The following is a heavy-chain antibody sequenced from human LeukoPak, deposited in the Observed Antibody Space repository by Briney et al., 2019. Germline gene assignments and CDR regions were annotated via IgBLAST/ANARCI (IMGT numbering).Heavy chain of an antibody. D-gene: IGHD5-18*01. CDR1: GFTFSSYW. V-gene: IGHV3-7*01. CDR3: ARGPTAMIL. Sequence: GGSLRLSCAASGFTFSSYWMTWVRQAPGKGLEWVANIKEDGSEKNYVDSVKGRFTISRDNAKNSLYLQMNSLRAEDTAVYYCARGPTAMILWGQGTLVTVSS. J-gene: IGHJ4*02. CDR2: IKEDGSEK.